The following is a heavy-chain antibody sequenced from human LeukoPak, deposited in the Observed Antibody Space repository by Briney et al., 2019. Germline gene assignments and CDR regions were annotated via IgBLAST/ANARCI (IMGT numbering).Heavy chain of an antibody. CDR1: GYTFTSFD. D-gene: IGHD5-18*01. CDR3: ATPTMRGPSYGYVRLLN. CDR2: MNPSSGDT. J-gene: IGHJ4*02. Sequence: ASVKVSCKASGYTFTSFDINWVRQATGQGPEWMGWMNPSSGDTGYAQKFQGRVTFTRDTSTNTAYMELISLTSEDTAVFYCATPTMRGPSYGYVRLLNWGQGSLVTVSS. V-gene: IGHV1-8*03.